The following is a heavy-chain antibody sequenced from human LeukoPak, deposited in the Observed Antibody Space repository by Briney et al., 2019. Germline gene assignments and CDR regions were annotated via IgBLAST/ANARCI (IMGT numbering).Heavy chain of an antibody. J-gene: IGHJ6*02. Sequence: SVKVSCKASGGTFSSYAISWVRQAPGQGLEWMRRIIPILGIANYAQKFQGRVTITADKSTSTAYMELSSLRSEDTAVYYCARPYGDSTGGGYYYYGMDVWGQGTTVTVSS. CDR2: IIPILGIA. CDR3: ARPYGDSTGGGYYYYGMDV. D-gene: IGHD4-17*01. CDR1: GGTFSSYA. V-gene: IGHV1-69*04.